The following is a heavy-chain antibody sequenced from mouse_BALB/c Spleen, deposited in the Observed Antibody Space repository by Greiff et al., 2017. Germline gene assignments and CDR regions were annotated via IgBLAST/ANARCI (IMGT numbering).Heavy chain of an antibody. D-gene: IGHD1-1*01. CDR3: NEYYYGSSEGYAMDY. Sequence: VQLQQSGAELVRSGASVKLSCTASGFNIKDYYMHWVKQRPEQGLEWIGWIDPENGDTEYAPKFQGKATMTADTSSNTAYLQLSSLTSEDTAVYYCNEYYYGSSEGYAMDYWGQGTSVTVSS. CDR1: GFNIKDYY. V-gene: IGHV14-4*02. J-gene: IGHJ4*01. CDR2: IDPENGDT.